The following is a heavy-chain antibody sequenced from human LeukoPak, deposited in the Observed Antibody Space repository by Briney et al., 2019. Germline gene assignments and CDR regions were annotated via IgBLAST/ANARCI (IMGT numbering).Heavy chain of an antibody. CDR2: ISSSGSTI. D-gene: IGHD3-9*01. V-gene: IGHV3-48*04. J-gene: IGHJ6*03. Sequence: GGSLRLSCAASGFTFSSYGMHWVRQAPGKGLEWVSYISSSGSTIYYADSVKGRFTISRDDAENSLYLQMNSLRVEDTAAYYCARDLAYYDILTGPRNYMDVWGKGTTVTISS. CDR3: ARDLAYYDILTGPRNYMDV. CDR1: GFTFSSYG.